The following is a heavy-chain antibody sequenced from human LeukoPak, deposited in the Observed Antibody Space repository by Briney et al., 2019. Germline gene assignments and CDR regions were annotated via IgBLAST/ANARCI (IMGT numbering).Heavy chain of an antibody. D-gene: IGHD4-17*01. CDR1: GFTFSSYA. Sequence: GGSLRLSRAASGFTFSSYAMSWVRQAPGKGLEWVSAISGSGGSTYYADSVKGRFTISRDNSKNTLYLQMNSLRAEDTAVYYCAKDPSTVTTSLEDYWGQGTLVTVSS. J-gene: IGHJ4*02. CDR3: AKDPSTVTTSLEDY. V-gene: IGHV3-23*01. CDR2: ISGSGGST.